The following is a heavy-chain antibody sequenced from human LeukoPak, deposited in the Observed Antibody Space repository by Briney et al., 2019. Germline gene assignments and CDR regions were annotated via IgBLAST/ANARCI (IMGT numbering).Heavy chain of an antibody. CDR3: AKDMYTYGSGSYYPNWFDP. CDR1: GFIFSSYA. V-gene: IGHV3-23*01. J-gene: IGHJ5*02. Sequence: GGSLRLSCAASGFIFSSYAMSWVRQAPGKGLEWVSAISGSGGSTYYADSVKGRFTISRDNSKNTLYLQMNSLRAEDTAVYYCAKDMYTYGSGSYYPNWFDPWGQGTLVTVSS. CDR2: ISGSGGST. D-gene: IGHD3-10*01.